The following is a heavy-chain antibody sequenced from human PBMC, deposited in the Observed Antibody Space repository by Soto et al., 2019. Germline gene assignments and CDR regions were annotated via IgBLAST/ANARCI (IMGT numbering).Heavy chain of an antibody. CDR1: GFTFGSYA. CDR2: ISGSGRTT. J-gene: IGHJ6*03. V-gene: IGHV3-23*01. CDR3: AKFRGPSYSYYSMDV. D-gene: IGHD3-16*01. Sequence: EVQLLESGGGLVQPGGSLRLSCAASGFTFGSYAMNWLRQAPGRGLECVSFISGSGRTTYYADSVKGRFTASRDNSKNTLYLQMNSLRAEDTALYYCAKFRGPSYSYYSMDVWGKGTTVTVSS.